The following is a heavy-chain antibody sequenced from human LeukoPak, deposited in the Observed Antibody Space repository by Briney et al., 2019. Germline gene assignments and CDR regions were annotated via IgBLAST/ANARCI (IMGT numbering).Heavy chain of an antibody. V-gene: IGHV1-69*13. Sequence: ASVKVSCKASGGTFSSYAISWVRQAPGQGLEWMGGIIPIFGTANYAQKFQGRVTITADESTSTAYMELSSLRSEDTAVYYCARGRSSSWPILDAFDIWGQGTMVTVSS. J-gene: IGHJ3*02. CDR1: GGTFSSYA. CDR2: IIPIFGTA. CDR3: ARGRSSSWPILDAFDI. D-gene: IGHD6-13*01.